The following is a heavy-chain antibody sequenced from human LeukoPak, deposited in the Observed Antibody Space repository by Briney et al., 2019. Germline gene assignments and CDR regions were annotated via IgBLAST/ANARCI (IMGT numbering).Heavy chain of an antibody. D-gene: IGHD1-26*01. CDR2: IYSGGST. CDR1: GFAVSSNY. J-gene: IGHJ6*02. V-gene: IGHV3-53*01. Sequence: GGSLRLSCAASGFAVSSNYMSWVRQAPGKGLEWVSVIYSGGSTYYADSVKGRFTISRDNSKNTLYLQMNSLRAEDTAVYHCASRRKSFYGMDVWGQGTTVTVSS. CDR3: ASRRKSFYGMDV.